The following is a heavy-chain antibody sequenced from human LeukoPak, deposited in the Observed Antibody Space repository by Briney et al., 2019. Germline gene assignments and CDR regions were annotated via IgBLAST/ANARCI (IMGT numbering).Heavy chain of an antibody. CDR2: ISGSGGST. D-gene: IGHD3-22*01. CDR1: GFTFSSYA. V-gene: IGHV3-23*01. CDR3: AKRDLRGYYDSSGYYPNWDFDL. J-gene: IGHJ2*01. Sequence: GGSLRLSCAASGFTFSSYAMSWVRQAPGKGLEWVSAISGSGGSTYYADSVKGRFTISRDNSKNTLYLQMNSLRAEDTAVYYCAKRDLRGYYDSSGYYPNWDFDLWGRGTLVTVSS.